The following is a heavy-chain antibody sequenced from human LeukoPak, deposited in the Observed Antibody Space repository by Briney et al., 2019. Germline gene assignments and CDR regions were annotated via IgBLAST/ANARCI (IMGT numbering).Heavy chain of an antibody. CDR3: ATDYGDYEPIDY. J-gene: IGHJ4*02. CDR1: GVTLSNYA. D-gene: IGHD4-17*01. Sequence: GGSLRLSCTVSGVTLSNYAMHWVRRPPGRGLEWVAVISFDGTNKYYGDSVEGRFSVSRDNSKNTLYLQMNSLRPDDTAMYYCATDYGDYEPIDYWGQGTLVTVSS. CDR2: ISFDGTNK. V-gene: IGHV3-30*04.